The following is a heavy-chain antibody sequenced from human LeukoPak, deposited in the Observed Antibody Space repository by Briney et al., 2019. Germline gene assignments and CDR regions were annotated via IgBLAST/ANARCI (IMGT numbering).Heavy chain of an antibody. CDR3: ARKHSSGPPYWYFDL. Sequence: SETLSLTCTVSGGSISSYYWSWIRQPPGKGLEWIGYVYYSGSTNYNPSLKSRVTISVDTSKNQSSLKLSSVTAADTAVYYCARKHSSGPPYWYFDLWGRGTLVTVSS. CDR1: GGSISSYY. D-gene: IGHD3-22*01. J-gene: IGHJ2*01. CDR2: VYYSGST. V-gene: IGHV4-59*01.